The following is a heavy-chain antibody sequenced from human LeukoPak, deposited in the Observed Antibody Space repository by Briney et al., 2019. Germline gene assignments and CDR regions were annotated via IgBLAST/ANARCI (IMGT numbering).Heavy chain of an antibody. CDR1: GYTLTELS. Sequence: ASVKVPCKVSGYTLTELSMHWVRQAPGKGLEWMGGFDPEDGETIYAQKFQGRVTMTEDTSTDTAYMELSSLRSEDTAVYYCATDDEPGSAFDYWGQGTLVTVSS. V-gene: IGHV1-24*01. CDR3: ATDDEPGSAFDY. D-gene: IGHD1-14*01. CDR2: FDPEDGET. J-gene: IGHJ4*02.